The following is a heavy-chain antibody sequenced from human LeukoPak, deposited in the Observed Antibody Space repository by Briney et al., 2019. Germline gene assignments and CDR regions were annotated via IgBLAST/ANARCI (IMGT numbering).Heavy chain of an antibody. CDR1: GGSISSYY. J-gene: IGHJ4*02. V-gene: IGHV4-59*01. CDR3: ARVEWSSGYFQDF. Sequence: SETLSLTCTVSGGSISSYYWSWIRQPPGKGLEWIGYIYYSGSTNYNPSLKSRVTISVDTSKNQFSLKLSSVTAADTAVYYCARVEWSSGYFQDFWGQGTLVTVSS. CDR2: IYYSGST. D-gene: IGHD3-22*01.